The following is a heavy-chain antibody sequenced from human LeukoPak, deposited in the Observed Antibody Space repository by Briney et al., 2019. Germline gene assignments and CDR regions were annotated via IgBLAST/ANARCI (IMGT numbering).Heavy chain of an antibody. V-gene: IGHV4-4*07. Sequence: SETLSLTCTVSGGSISSYYWSWIRQPAGKGLEWIGRIYTSGSTNYNPSLKSRVTMSVDTSKNQSSLKLSSVTAADTAVYYCARDHAVTTSYYYYYYGMDVWGQGTTVTVSS. CDR2: IYTSGST. D-gene: IGHD4-17*01. CDR3: ARDHAVTTSYYYYYYGMDV. J-gene: IGHJ6*02. CDR1: GGSISSYY.